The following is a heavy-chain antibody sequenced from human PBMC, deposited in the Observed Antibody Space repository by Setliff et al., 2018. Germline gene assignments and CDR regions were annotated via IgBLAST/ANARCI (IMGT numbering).Heavy chain of an antibody. D-gene: IGHD5-18*01. Sequence: ASVKVSCKASGYTFTNYYIHWVRQAPGQGLEWVGIINPSGGSTSYAQKFQGRVTMTRDTSTSTAYMELSSLRSEDTAVYYCARDKLWLMGYYYYYYMDVWGKGTTVTVSS. J-gene: IGHJ6*03. V-gene: IGHV1-46*01. CDR1: GYTFTNYY. CDR2: INPSGGST. CDR3: ARDKLWLMGYYYYYYMDV.